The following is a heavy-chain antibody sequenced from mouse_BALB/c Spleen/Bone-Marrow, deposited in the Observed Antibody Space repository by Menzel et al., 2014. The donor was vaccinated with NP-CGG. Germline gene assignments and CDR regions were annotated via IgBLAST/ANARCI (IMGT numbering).Heavy chain of an antibody. D-gene: IGHD2-2*01. CDR1: GFTFSSYT. V-gene: IGHV5-12-2*01. CDR2: ISNGGGTT. Sequence: EVMLVESGGGLVQPGGSLKLSCVVSGFTFSSYTMSWVRQTPEKRLEWVAYISNGGGTTYYPDTVKGRFTISRDKAKSTLYLQMSSVKSEDTAMYYCARHGLRRDWCFDGGGAGTTFTVPS. CDR3: ARHGLRRDWCFDG. J-gene: IGHJ1*01.